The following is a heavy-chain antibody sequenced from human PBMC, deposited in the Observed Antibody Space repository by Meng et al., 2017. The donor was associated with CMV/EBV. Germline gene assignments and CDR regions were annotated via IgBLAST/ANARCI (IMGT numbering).Heavy chain of an antibody. V-gene: IGHV4-59*12. D-gene: IGHD2-2*01. CDR2: IYYSGST. Sequence: SETLSLTCTVSGGSISSYYWSWIRQPPGKGLEWIGYIYYSGSTNYNPSLKSRVTISVDTSKNQFSLKLSSVTAADTAVYYCARGPYCSSTSCYPSWFDPWGQGTLVTVSS. CDR1: GGSISSYY. CDR3: ARGPYCSSTSCYPSWFDP. J-gene: IGHJ5*02.